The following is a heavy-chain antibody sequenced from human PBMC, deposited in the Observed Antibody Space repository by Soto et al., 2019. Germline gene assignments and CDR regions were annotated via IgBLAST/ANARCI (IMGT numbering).Heavy chain of an antibody. D-gene: IGHD2-2*03. CDR2: ISGSSSYI. V-gene: IGHV3-21*01. J-gene: IGHJ6*02. Sequence: VQLVESGGGLVKPGGSLRLSCAASGFIFSSYSMNWVRQAPGKGLEWVSSISGSSSYIYYSDSVKGRFTISRDNPKNSLYLQMNSLRAEDTAVYYCARLDGYCISTSCYADYYYGMDVWGQGTTVTVSS. CDR3: ARLDGYCISTSCYADYYYGMDV. CDR1: GFIFSSYS.